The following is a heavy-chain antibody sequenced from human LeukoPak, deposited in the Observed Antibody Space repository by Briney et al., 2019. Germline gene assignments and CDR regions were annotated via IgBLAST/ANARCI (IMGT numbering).Heavy chain of an antibody. J-gene: IGHJ4*02. D-gene: IGHD3-22*01. V-gene: IGHV3-33*01. CDR1: GFTFSSYG. Sequence: GGSLRLPCAASGFTFSSYGMHWVRQAPGKGLEWVALIWYDGSNKYSADSVKGRFTISRDNSKNTLYLQMNSLRAEDTAVYYCARALFNYDSSGLTYWGQGTLVTVSS. CDR3: ARALFNYDSSGLTY. CDR2: IWYDGSNK.